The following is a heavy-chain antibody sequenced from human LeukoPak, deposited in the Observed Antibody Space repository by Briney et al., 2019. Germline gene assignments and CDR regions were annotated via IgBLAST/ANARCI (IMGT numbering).Heavy chain of an antibody. CDR1: GGTFSSYA. CDR3: ARDVVEMATIRIDY. Sequence: SVKVSCKASGGTFSSYAISWVRQAPGQGLEWMGRIIPILGIANYAQKFQGRVTITADKSTSTAYMELSSLRSEDTAVYYCARDVVEMATIRIDYWGQGTLVTVSS. D-gene: IGHD5-24*01. J-gene: IGHJ4*02. CDR2: IIPILGIA. V-gene: IGHV1-69*04.